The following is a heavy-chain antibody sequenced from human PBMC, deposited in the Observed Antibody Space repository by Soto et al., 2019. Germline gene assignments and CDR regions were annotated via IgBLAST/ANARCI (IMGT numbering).Heavy chain of an antibody. CDR3: ARDFYSDGSGPSDY. J-gene: IGHJ4*02. D-gene: IGHD6-19*01. V-gene: IGHV1-18*04. Sequence: ASVKVSVDTPGYTFNTYAITCVRQIPGQGLEWMGWISGYNGKTEYAQTHQGRVTVTTDTSTSTAFMELRGLRSDDTAVYYCARDFYSDGSGPSDYWGQGTPVTVSS. CDR2: ISGYNGKT. CDR1: GYTFNTYA.